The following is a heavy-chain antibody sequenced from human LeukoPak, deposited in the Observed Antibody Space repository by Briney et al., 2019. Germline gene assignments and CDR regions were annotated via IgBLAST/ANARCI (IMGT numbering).Heavy chain of an antibody. J-gene: IGHJ4*02. V-gene: IGHV4-38-2*02. CDR3: AGSLLWFGELNARAPFFDY. Sequence: SETLSLTCTVSGYSISSGYYWGWIRPPPGKGLEWIGSIYYSGSTYYNPSLKSRVTISVDTSKNQFSLKLSSVTAADTAVYYCAGSLLWFGELNARAPFFDYWGQGTLVTVSS. CDR2: IYYSGST. D-gene: IGHD3-10*01. CDR1: GYSISSGYY.